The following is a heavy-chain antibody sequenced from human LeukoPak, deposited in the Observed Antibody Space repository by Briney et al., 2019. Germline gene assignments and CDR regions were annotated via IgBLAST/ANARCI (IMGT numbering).Heavy chain of an antibody. D-gene: IGHD6-19*01. Sequence: GGSLRLSCAASGFIFSSYSMNWVRQAPGKGLEWVSSISSSSSYIYYADSVKGRFTISRDNAKNSLYLQMNSLRAEDTAVYYCARAIVWYSSGWRVPDYWGQGTLVTVSS. CDR2: ISSSSSYI. J-gene: IGHJ4*02. V-gene: IGHV3-21*01. CDR1: GFIFSSYS. CDR3: ARAIVWYSSGWRVPDY.